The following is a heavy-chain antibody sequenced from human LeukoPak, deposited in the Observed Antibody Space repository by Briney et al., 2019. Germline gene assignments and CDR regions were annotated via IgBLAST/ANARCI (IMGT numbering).Heavy chain of an antibody. Sequence: ASVKVSCKASVGTFSSYAISWVRQAPGQGLEWMGGIIPIFGTANYAQKFQGRVTITADKSTSTAYMELSSLRSEDTAVYYCARGGHTVTGPYYYYYMDVWGKGTTVTVSS. J-gene: IGHJ6*03. V-gene: IGHV1-69*06. D-gene: IGHD4-11*01. CDR3: ARGGHTVTGPYYYYYMDV. CDR2: IIPIFGTA. CDR1: VGTFSSYA.